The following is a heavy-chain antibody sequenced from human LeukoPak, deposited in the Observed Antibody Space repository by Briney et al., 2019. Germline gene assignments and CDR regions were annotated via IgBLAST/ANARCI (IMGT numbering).Heavy chain of an antibody. CDR2: INTNTGNP. CDR3: ARDRGGALMVYTDWFDP. Sequence: ASMKVSCKASGYTFTSYAMNWVRQAPGQGLEWMGWINTNTGNPTYAQGFTGRFVFSLDTSVSTAYLQISSLKAEDTAVYYCARDRGGALMVYTDWFDPWGQGTLVTVSS. CDR1: GYTFTSYA. V-gene: IGHV7-4-1*02. D-gene: IGHD2-8*01. J-gene: IGHJ5*02.